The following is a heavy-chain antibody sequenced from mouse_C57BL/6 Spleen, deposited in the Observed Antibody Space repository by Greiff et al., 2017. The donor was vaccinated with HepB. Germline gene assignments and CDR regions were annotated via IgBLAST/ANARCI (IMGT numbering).Heavy chain of an antibody. CDR3: ARGAVYYYGSSHWYFDV. J-gene: IGHJ1*03. V-gene: IGHV5-17*01. CDR2: ISSGSSTI. CDR1: GFTFSDYG. D-gene: IGHD1-1*01. Sequence: EVHLVESGGGLVKPGGSLKLSCAASGFTFSDYGMHWVRQAPEKGLEWVAYISSGSSTIYYADTVKGRFTISRDNAKNTLFLQMTRLRSEDTAMYYCARGAVYYYGSSHWYFDVWGTGTTVTVSS.